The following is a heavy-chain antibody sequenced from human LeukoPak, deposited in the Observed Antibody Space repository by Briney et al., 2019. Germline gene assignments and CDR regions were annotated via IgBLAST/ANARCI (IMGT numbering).Heavy chain of an antibody. V-gene: IGHV3-23*01. Sequence: PASETLSLTCTVSGYSISSGYYWGWIRQPPGKGLEWVSAISSTGGTAYYADSVKGRFTISRDNSKNTLYLQMNSLRAEDTAVYYCAKGRSISSGWRFDYWGQGTLVTVSS. J-gene: IGHJ4*02. CDR2: ISSTGGTA. D-gene: IGHD6-19*01. CDR3: AKGRSISSGWRFDY. CDR1: GYSISSGYY.